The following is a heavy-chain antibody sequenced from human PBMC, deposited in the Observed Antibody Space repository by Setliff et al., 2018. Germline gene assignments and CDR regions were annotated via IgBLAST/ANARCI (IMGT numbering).Heavy chain of an antibody. CDR3: AAVGIDAGGGWFDP. J-gene: IGHJ5*02. CDR1: GGSISSYY. D-gene: IGHD1-26*01. Sequence: PSETLSLTCTVSGGSISSYYWSWIRQPPGKGLEWIGYISYSGSTNYNPSLKSRVTISIDMSKNQFSLKLSSATAADTAVYFCAAVGIDAGGGWFDPWGHGIPVTVSS. CDR2: ISYSGST. V-gene: IGHV4-59*01.